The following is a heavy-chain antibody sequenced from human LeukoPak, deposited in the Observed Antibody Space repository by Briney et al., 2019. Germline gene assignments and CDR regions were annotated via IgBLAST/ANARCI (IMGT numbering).Heavy chain of an antibody. CDR3: AKDQNVVVVAVDY. J-gene: IGHJ4*02. Sequence: PGGSLRLSCAASGFTFSSYAMSWVRQAPGKGLEWVSSISGSGSTYYADSVKGRFTISRDNSKDTLYLQMNSLRAEDTAVYYCAKDQNVVVVAVDYWGQGTLVTVSS. V-gene: IGHV3-23*01. D-gene: IGHD2-15*01. CDR1: GFTFSSYA. CDR2: ISGSGST.